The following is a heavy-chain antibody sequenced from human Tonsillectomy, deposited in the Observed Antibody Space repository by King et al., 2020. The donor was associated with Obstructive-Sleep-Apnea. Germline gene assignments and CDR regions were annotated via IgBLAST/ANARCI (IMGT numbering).Heavy chain of an antibody. V-gene: IGHV3-64*01. CDR3: ARGGGVDYYESSGYATYGMDV. D-gene: IGHD3-22*01. CDR2: ISSNGGST. Sequence: EGQLVQSGGGLVQPGGSLRLSCTASGFTFSIFAIHWVRQAPGKGLEYVSAISSNGGSTFYANSVKGRFTISRDNSKNTLYLQMGSLRAEDMAVYYCARGGGVDYYESSGYATYGMDVWGQGTTVTVSS. J-gene: IGHJ6*02. CDR1: GFTFSIFA.